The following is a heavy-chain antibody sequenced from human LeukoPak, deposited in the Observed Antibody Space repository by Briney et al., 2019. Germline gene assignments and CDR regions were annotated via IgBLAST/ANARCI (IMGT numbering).Heavy chain of an antibody. Sequence: PGGSVRLSCAASGFTFSSYSMNWVRQAPGKGLEWVSSVSSSSSYIYYADSVKGRFTISRDNAKNSLYLQMNSLRAEDTAVYYCARGGYCSGGSCYSGDYWGQGTLVTVSS. J-gene: IGHJ4*02. CDR3: ARGGYCSGGSCYSGDY. CDR2: VSSSSSYI. V-gene: IGHV3-21*01. CDR1: GFTFSSYS. D-gene: IGHD2-15*01.